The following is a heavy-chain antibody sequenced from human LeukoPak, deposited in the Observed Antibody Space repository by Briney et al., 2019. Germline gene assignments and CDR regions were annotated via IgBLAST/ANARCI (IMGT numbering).Heavy chain of an antibody. CDR1: GGSFNGYH. D-gene: IGHD3-22*01. J-gene: IGHJ3*02. CDR3: AKSNGYGLIDI. Sequence: SETLSLTCAVYGGSFNGYHWSWIRQPPGKGLEWIGEINHSGGTKYNPSLKSRVTISLDTSRNQFSLKLNSVTAADTAVYYCAKSNGYGLIDIWGQGTMVTVSS. CDR2: INHSGGT. V-gene: IGHV4-34*01.